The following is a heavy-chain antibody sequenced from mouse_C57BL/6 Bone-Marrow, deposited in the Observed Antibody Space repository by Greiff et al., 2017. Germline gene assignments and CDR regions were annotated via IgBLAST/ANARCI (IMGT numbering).Heavy chain of an antibody. D-gene: IGHD2-12*01. CDR3: ARNSPFAY. Sequence: EVKLVESGGDLVKPGGSLKLSCAASGFTFSSYGMSWVRQTPDKRLEWVATISSGGSYTYYPDSVKGRFTISRDNAKNNLYLQMSSLKSEDTAMYYCARNSPFAYWGQGTLVTVSA. J-gene: IGHJ3*01. CDR2: ISSGGSYT. CDR1: GFTFSSYG. V-gene: IGHV5-6*01.